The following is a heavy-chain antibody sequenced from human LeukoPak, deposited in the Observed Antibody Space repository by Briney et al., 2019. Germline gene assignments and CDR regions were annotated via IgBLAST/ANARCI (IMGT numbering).Heavy chain of an antibody. V-gene: IGHV3-7*03. CDR1: EFTFSNYW. D-gene: IGHD3-10*01. CDR3: AREPVRRRWFDS. J-gene: IGHJ5*01. CDR2: IKYDGTEK. Sequence: GGSLRLSCTASEFTFSNYWMSWVRQAPGKGLEWVANIKYDGTEKYYVDSVKGRLTISRDNAKNSLYLQMNSPRAEDTAVYYCAREPVRRRWFDSWGQGTLVTVSS.